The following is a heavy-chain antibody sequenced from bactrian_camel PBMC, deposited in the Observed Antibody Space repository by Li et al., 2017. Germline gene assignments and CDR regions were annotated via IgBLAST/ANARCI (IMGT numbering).Heavy chain of an antibody. CDR3: AAGFTVIRGGGCEYKY. CDR2: IRRDDLT. J-gene: IGHJ4*01. V-gene: IGHV3S55*01. D-gene: IGHD5*01. CDR1: GLSVSDFS. Sequence: HVQLVESGGGSVQTGGSLRLSCAPSGLSVSDFSMAWFRQSPGKEREAVAAIRRDDLTAYTDSVKGRFTISKDNAKNTLYLQMSSLKPEDTALYYCAAGFTVIRGGGCEYKYFGRGTQVTVS.